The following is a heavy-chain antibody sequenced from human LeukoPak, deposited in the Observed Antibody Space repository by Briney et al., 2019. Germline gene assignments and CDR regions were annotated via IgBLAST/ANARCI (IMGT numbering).Heavy chain of an antibody. V-gene: IGHV3-49*04. J-gene: IGHJ4*02. D-gene: IGHD3-3*01. CDR2: IRSKAYGGTT. Sequence: GGSLRLSCAASGFTVSSNYMSWVRQAPGKGLEWVGFIRSKAYGGTTEYAASVKGRFTISRDDSKSIAYLQMNSLKTEDTAVYYCTRDGDTIFGVVILKADYWGQGTLVTVSS. CDR3: TRDGDTIFGVVILKADY. CDR1: GFTVSSNY.